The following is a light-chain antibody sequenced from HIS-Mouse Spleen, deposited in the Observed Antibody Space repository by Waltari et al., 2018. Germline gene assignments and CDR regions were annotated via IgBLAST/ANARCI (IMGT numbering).Light chain of an antibody. CDR3: SSYTSSSFNVV. CDR1: SSDVGGYNY. J-gene: IGLJ2*01. CDR2: DVS. V-gene: IGLV2-14*03. Sequence: QSALTQPASVSGSPGQSITISCTGTSSDVGGYNYVSWYQQHPGKAPKLMMYDVSNRPSGGFNRFSGSKSGNTASLTISGVQDEDEADYYCSSYTSSSFNVVFGGGTKLTVL.